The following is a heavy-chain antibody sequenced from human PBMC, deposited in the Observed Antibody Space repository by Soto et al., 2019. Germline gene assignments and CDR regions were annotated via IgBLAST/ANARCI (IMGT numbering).Heavy chain of an antibody. V-gene: IGHV1-8*01. D-gene: IGHD2-2*01. Sequence: ASVKVSCKASGYTFTSFDINWVRQASGQGLEWMGWMNPNSGNTIYAQKFQGRVTMTRNTSINTAYMELSSLRSDDTALYYCARVVVTCSYQINWFGIWGKWTPVTVSS. J-gene: IGHJ5*02. CDR3: ARVVVTCSYQINWFGI. CDR2: MNPNSGNT. CDR1: GYTFTSFD.